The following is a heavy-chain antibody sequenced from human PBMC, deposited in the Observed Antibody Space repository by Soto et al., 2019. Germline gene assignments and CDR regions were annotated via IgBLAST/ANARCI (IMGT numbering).Heavy chain of an antibody. CDR1: IYIYSAYH. V-gene: IGHV1-2*02. CDR3: ARGPRTPLRLPFAD. Sequence: VKFCCKCSIYIYSAYHLNMVRQDSGEGLEWMGWISPNSGATEYPPKFQGRVTMTTDTSISTAFSKLASLRPDDTAVYYRARGPRTPLRLPFADWGQGTLFPVSS. J-gene: IGHJ1*01. CDR2: ISPNSGAT. D-gene: IGHD6-25*01.